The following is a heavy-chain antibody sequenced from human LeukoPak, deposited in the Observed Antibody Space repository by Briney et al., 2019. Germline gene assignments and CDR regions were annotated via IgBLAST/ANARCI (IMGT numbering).Heavy chain of an antibody. CDR2: IYPGDSDT. CDR3: ARGSSGYYSRWMVDY. Sequence: GESLKISCKGSGYSFTSYWIGWVRQMPGKGLEWMGIIYPGDSDTRYSPSFQGQVTISADKSISTAYLQWSSLKASDTAMYYRARGSSGYYSRWMVDYWGQGTLVTVSS. V-gene: IGHV5-51*01. J-gene: IGHJ4*02. CDR1: GYSFTSYW. D-gene: IGHD6-19*01.